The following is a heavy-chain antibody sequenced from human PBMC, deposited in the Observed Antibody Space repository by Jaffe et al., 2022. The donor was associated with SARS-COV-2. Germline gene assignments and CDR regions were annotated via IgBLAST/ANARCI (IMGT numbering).Heavy chain of an antibody. CDR1: GFSLSDYY. J-gene: IGHJ6*03. V-gene: IGHV3-11*01. D-gene: IGHD4-4*01. CDR3: ARDRGTVTGYTFFYMDV. CDR2: ITNSGSTI. Sequence: QVQLVQSGGGLVKPGGSLRLSCAASGFSLSDYYMSWIRQAPGKGLEWISYITNSGSTISYADSVEGRFTISRDNAKNSLYLEMNSLRDEDTAVYFCARDRGTVTGYTFFYMDVWGTGTMVTVSS.